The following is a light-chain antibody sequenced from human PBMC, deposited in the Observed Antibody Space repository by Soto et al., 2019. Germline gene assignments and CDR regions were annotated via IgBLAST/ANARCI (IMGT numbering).Light chain of an antibody. CDR3: LQDYNYPWT. CDR2: AAS. V-gene: IGKV1-6*01. Sequence: IQMTQSPSPLSASVGDRVTITCRASQFISRHLNWYQQKPGKAPKLLIYAASSLQSGVPSRFSGSGSGTDFTLTISSLQPEDFATYYCLQDYNYPWTFGQGTKVDIK. J-gene: IGKJ1*01. CDR1: QFISRH.